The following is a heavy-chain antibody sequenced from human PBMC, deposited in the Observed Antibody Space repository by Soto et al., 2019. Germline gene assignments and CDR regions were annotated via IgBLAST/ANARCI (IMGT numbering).Heavy chain of an antibody. D-gene: IGHD5-18*01. Sequence: SETLSLTCTVSGGSISSYYGSWIRQPPGKGLEWIGYIYYSGSTNYNPSLKSRVTISVDTSKNQFSLKLSSVTAADTAVYYCARALYGMGGYLKVLEIWGKGTTVPVSP. V-gene: IGHV4-59*01. CDR3: ARALYGMGGYLKVLEI. J-gene: IGHJ3*02. CDR2: IYYSGST. CDR1: GGSISSYY.